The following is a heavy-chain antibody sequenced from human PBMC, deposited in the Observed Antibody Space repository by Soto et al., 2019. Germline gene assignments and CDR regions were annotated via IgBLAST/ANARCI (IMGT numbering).Heavy chain of an antibody. CDR3: ARDRPLTAMVSYFDY. CDR1: GGSISSYY. Sequence: SETLSLTCTVSGGSISSYYWSWIRQPPGKGLEWIGYIYYSGSTNYNPSLKSRVTISVDTSKNQFSLKLSSVTAADTAVYYCARDRPLTAMVSYFDYWGQGTLVTVSA. D-gene: IGHD5-18*01. J-gene: IGHJ4*02. V-gene: IGHV4-59*01. CDR2: IYYSGST.